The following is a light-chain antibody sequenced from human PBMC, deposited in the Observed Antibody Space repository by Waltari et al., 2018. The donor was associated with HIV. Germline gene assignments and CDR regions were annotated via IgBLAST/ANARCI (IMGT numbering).Light chain of an antibody. CDR2: EVS. CDR3: SSYTSSSYVV. Sequence: QSALTQPASVSGSPGQSITISCTGTSSDVGGYNYVSWYQQHPGKDPKLMIYEVSNRPSGVSNRCSGSKSGNTASLSISGLQAEDEADYYCSSYTSSSYVVFGGGTKLTVL. V-gene: IGLV2-14*01. J-gene: IGLJ2*01. CDR1: SSDVGGYNY.